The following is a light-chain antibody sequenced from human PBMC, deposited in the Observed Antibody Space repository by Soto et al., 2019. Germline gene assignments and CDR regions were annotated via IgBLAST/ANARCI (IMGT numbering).Light chain of an antibody. J-gene: IGKJ4*01. Sequence: EIVVTQCPDTLSVSPGETATLSCRASQSVGSNLAWYQQKPGQAPRLLIYGASTRATGIPARFSGSGSGTEFTLTISSLQSEDFAVYHCQQYDSWLLLTFGGGTKVDIK. CDR2: GAS. CDR1: QSVGSN. CDR3: QQYDSWLLLT. V-gene: IGKV3-15*01.